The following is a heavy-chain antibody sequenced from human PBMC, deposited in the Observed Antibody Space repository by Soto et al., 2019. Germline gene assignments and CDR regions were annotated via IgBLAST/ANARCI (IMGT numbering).Heavy chain of an antibody. V-gene: IGHV3-30-3*01. Sequence: HPGGSLRLSCVASGFIFSDYAMHWARQAPGKGLVWVALISPDGGNQYYSESAKCRFTISRDNSKNTLYLQMNDLRPDDTALYYCARENSRIAPRLFQHWGHGSLVTVSS. J-gene: IGHJ1*01. CDR1: GFIFSDYA. CDR3: ARENSRIAPRLFQH. D-gene: IGHD6-6*01. CDR2: ISPDGGNQ.